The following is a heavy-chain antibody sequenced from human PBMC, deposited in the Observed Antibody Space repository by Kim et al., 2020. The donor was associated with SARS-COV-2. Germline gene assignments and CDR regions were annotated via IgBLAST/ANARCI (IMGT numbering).Heavy chain of an antibody. J-gene: IGHJ1*01. Sequence: SETLSLTCTVSGGSISSYYWSWIRQPPGKGLEWIGYIYYSGSTNYNPSLKSRVTISVDTSKNQFSLKLSSVTAADTAVYYCARDDGSGSYRAEYFQHWGQGTLVTVSS. V-gene: IGHV4-59*01. D-gene: IGHD3-10*01. CDR1: GGSISSYY. CDR3: ARDDGSGSYRAEYFQH. CDR2: IYYSGST.